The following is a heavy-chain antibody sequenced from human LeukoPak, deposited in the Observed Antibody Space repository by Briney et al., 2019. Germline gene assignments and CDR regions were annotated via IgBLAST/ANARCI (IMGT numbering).Heavy chain of an antibody. CDR3: KRDPTRRFDY. CDR2: ISSSSDVI. Sequence: PGGSLRLSCAASGFAFDTYSMDWVRQAPGKGLEWLSYISSSSDVIYYADSVQGRFTISRDNAKNSLYLQMNSLRAEDTAVYYCKRDPTRRFDYWGQGTLVTVSS. D-gene: IGHD2-15*01. CDR1: GFAFDTYS. J-gene: IGHJ4*02. V-gene: IGHV3-48*01.